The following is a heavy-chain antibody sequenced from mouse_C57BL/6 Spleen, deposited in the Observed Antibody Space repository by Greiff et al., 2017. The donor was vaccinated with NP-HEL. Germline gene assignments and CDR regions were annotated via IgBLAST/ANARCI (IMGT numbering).Heavy chain of an antibody. CDR2: IDPSDSYT. Sequence: QVQLQQPGAELVMPGASVKLSCKASGYTFTSYWMHWVKQRPGQGLEWIGEIDPSDSYTNYNQKFKGKSTLTVDKSSSTAYMQLSRLTSEDSAVYYCARGESYFDYWGQGTTLTVSS. CDR1: GYTFTSYW. CDR3: ARGESYFDY. J-gene: IGHJ2*01. V-gene: IGHV1-69*01.